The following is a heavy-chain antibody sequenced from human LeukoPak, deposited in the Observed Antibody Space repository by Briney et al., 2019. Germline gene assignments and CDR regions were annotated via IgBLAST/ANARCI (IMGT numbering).Heavy chain of an antibody. V-gene: IGHV1-69*02. CDR1: GGTFSSYT. CDR3: ASQYQLLTSDGMDV. Sequence: SXXXSXXASGGTFSSYTISWVRQAPGQGLEWXGRIIPILGIANYAQKFQGRVTITADKSTSTAYMELSSLRSEDTAVYYCASQYQLLTSDGMDVWGQGTTVTVSS. D-gene: IGHD2-2*01. J-gene: IGHJ6*02. CDR2: IIPILGIA.